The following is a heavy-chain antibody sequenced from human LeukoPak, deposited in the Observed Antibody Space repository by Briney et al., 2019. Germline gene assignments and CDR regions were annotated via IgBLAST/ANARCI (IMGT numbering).Heavy chain of an antibody. J-gene: IGHJ4*02. CDR1: GFSFSNYW. CDR2: INSEGSDT. CDR3: ARDLDSSGYDV. V-gene: IGHV3-74*01. Sequence: PGGSLRLSRVASGFSFSNYWMHWVRQAPGKGPVWVSLINSEGSDTAYADSVKGRFTISRDNVKSMLFLQMSSLRADDTAVYYCARDLDSSGYDVWGQGTLVTVSS. D-gene: IGHD5-18*01.